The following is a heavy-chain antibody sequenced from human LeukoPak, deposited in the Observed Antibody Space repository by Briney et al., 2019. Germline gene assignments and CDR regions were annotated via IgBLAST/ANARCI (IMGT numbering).Heavy chain of an antibody. CDR2: IIPILGIA. V-gene: IGHV1-69*04. CDR1: GGTFSSYA. Sequence: WASVKVSCKASGGTFSSYAISWVRQAPGQGLEWMGRIIPILGIANYAQKFQGRVTITADKSTSTAYMELSSLRSEDTAVYYCARETPSRYFDYWGRGTLVTVSS. J-gene: IGHJ4*02. CDR3: ARETPSRYFDY. D-gene: IGHD4-23*01.